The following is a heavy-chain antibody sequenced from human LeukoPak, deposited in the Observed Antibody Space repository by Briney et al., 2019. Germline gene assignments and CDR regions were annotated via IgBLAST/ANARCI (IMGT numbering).Heavy chain of an antibody. Sequence: PGRSLRLSCAASGFTFSSYSMNWVRQAPGKGLEWVSSISSSSSYIYYADSVKGRFTISRDNAKNSLYLQMNSLRAEDTAVYYCASLGFGVDYYYYGMDVWGQGTTVTVSS. D-gene: IGHD3-3*01. CDR2: ISSSSSYI. J-gene: IGHJ6*02. V-gene: IGHV3-21*01. CDR3: ASLGFGVDYYYYGMDV. CDR1: GFTFSSYS.